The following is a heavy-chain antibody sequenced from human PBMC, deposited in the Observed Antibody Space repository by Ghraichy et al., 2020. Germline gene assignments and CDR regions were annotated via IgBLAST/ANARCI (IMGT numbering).Heavy chain of an antibody. D-gene: IGHD3-3*01. CDR1: GFTFSSYG. CDR2: IRYDGSNK. J-gene: IGHJ4*02. V-gene: IGHV3-30*02. CDR3: AKVYYDFWSGYYNPDY. Sequence: GGSLRLSCGASGFTFSSYGMHWVRQALGKGLEWVAFIRYDGSNKYYADSVKGRFTISRDNSKNTLYLQMNSLRAEDTAVYYCAKVYYDFWSGYYNPDYWGQGTLVTVSS.